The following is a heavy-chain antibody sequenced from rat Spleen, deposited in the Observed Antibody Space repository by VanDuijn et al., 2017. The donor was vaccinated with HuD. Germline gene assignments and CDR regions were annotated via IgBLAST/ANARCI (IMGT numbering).Heavy chain of an antibody. J-gene: IGHJ2*01. CDR3: ARLPDY. D-gene: IGHD3-8*01. CDR1: GFTFSDYY. CDR2: ISYEGSST. Sequence: EVQLVESGGGLVQPGRSMKLSCAVSGFTFSDYYMAWVRQAPKKGLEWVASISYEGSSTYYGDSVKGRFTISRDNAKSTLYLQMNSLRSEDTATYYCARLPDYWGQGVMVTVSS. V-gene: IGHV5-22*01.